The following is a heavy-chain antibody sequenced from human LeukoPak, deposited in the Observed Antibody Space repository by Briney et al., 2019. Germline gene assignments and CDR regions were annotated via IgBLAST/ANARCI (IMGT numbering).Heavy chain of an antibody. D-gene: IGHD6-19*01. CDR3: ARHSSGWYYVDY. J-gene: IGHJ4*02. Sequence: PETLSLTCTVSTGSISSHYWSWIRQSPGKELEWIGNIYYSGSTNYNPSLKSRVTISVDTSKNQFSLKLSSVTAADTAVYYCARHSSGWYYVDYWGQGTLVTVSS. CDR1: TGSISSHY. V-gene: IGHV4-59*11. CDR2: IYYSGST.